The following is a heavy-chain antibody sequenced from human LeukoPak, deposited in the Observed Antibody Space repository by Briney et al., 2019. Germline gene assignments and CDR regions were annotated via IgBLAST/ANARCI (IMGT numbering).Heavy chain of an antibody. Sequence: PGRSLRLSCAASGFTFSSYAMHWVRQAPGKGLEWVSYISSSGSTIYYADSVKGRFTISRDNAKNSLYLQMNSLRAEDTAVYYCARGQGVPAATDYWGQGTLVTVSS. CDR2: ISSSGSTI. D-gene: IGHD2-2*01. CDR1: GFTFSSYA. J-gene: IGHJ4*02. CDR3: ARGQGVPAATDY. V-gene: IGHV3-48*04.